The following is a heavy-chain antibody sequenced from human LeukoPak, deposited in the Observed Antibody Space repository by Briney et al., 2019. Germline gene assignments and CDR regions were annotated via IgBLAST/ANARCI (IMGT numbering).Heavy chain of an antibody. Sequence: PSETLSLTCTVSGGSISSGDYYWSWIRQPPGKGLEWIGYIYYSGSTYYNPSLKSRVTISVDTSKNQFSLKLSSVTAADTAVYYWARLNRDGHNWRGGYFDYWGQGTLVTVSS. J-gene: IGHJ4*02. CDR3: ARLNRDGHNWRGGYFDY. D-gene: IGHD5-24*01. V-gene: IGHV4-30-4*08. CDR1: GGSISSGDYY. CDR2: IYYSGST.